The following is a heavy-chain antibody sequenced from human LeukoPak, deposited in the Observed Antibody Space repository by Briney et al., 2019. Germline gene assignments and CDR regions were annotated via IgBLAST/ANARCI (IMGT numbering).Heavy chain of an antibody. Sequence: PSETLSLTCGVFGGSFSGYYWSWIRQPPGQGLGWIGEINLSGNTNYNPSLKSRVSISVDTSKNQFSLHLTSVTAADTAVYYCAREAVAVGGSWFDPWGQGTLVTVSS. J-gene: IGHJ5*02. CDR2: INLSGNT. V-gene: IGHV4-34*01. D-gene: IGHD6-19*01. CDR1: GGSFSGYY. CDR3: AREAVAVGGSWFDP.